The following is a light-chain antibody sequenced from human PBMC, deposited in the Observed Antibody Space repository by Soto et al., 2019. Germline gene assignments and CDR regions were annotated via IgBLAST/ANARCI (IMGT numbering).Light chain of an antibody. V-gene: IGKV2-28*01. J-gene: IGKJ2*01. Sequence: DIVMTQSPLSLSVTPGEPASISCRSSQSLLYSNEYNYLDWYLQKPWQSQQLLIYLGSNRASGVPDRFSCRGSGTDFTLKISRVEADDVAVYYCLQALEITYTFEQGTKLEIK. CDR1: QSLLYSNEYNY. CDR2: LGS. CDR3: LQALEITYT.